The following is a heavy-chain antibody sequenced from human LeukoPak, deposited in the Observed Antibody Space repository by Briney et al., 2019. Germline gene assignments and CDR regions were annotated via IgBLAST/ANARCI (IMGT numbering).Heavy chain of an antibody. CDR1: GFTFTDYG. CDR2: IRFDGSNK. J-gene: IGHJ6*03. Sequence: GGSLRLSCAASGFTFTDYGMHWVRQAPGKGLEWVTFIRFDGSNKDYADSVKGRFTTSRDNSKNTLFLQMNSLRAEDTAVYYCAKDGYYDSSGYSYYYYYMDVWGKGTTVTASS. V-gene: IGHV3-30*02. CDR3: AKDGYYDSSGYSYYYYYMDV. D-gene: IGHD3-22*01.